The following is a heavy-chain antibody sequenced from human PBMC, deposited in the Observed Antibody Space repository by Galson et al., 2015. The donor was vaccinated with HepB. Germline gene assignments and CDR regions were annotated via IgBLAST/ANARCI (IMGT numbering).Heavy chain of an antibody. V-gene: IGHV1-69*02. CDR1: GGTFSSYT. J-gene: IGHJ4*02. D-gene: IGHD6-19*01. CDR3: ARTDSSGWYYFDY. CDR2: IIPILGIA. Sequence: VKVSCKASGGTFSSYTISWVRQAPGQGLEWMGRIIPILGIANYAQKFQGRVTITADKSTSTAYMELSSLRSEDTAVYYCARTDSSGWYYFDYWGQGTLVTVSS.